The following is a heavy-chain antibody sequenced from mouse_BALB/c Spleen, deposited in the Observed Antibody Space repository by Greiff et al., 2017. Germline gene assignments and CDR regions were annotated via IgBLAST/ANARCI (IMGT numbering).Heavy chain of an antibody. CDR3: ARSYYGNYYYAMDY. J-gene: IGHJ4*01. CDR2: INPSNGRT. V-gene: IGHV1S81*02. CDR1: GYTFTSYW. Sequence: QVQLQQPGAELVKPGASVKLSCKASGYTFTSYWMHWVKQRPGQGLEWIGEINPSNGRTNYNEKFKSKATLTADKSSSTAYMQLSSLTSEDSAVYFCARSYYGNYYYAMDYWGQGTSVTVSS. D-gene: IGHD2-10*01.